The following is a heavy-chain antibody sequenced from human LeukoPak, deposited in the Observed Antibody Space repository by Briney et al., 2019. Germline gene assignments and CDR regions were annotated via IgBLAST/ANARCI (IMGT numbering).Heavy chain of an antibody. CDR3: ARVLYGGNSVGWFDP. Sequence: ASVKVSCKASGYXFTGYYMHWVRQAPGQGLEWMGWINPNSGGTNYAQKFQGRCTMTRDTSISTAYMELSRLRSDDTAVYYCARVLYGGNSVGWFDPWGQGTLVTVSS. CDR2: INPNSGGT. D-gene: IGHD4-23*01. CDR1: GYXFTGYY. J-gene: IGHJ5*02. V-gene: IGHV1-2*02.